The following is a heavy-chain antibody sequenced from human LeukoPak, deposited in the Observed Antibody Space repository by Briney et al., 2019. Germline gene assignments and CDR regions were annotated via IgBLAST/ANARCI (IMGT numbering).Heavy chain of an antibody. V-gene: IGHV1-2*02. J-gene: IGHJ6*03. CDR3: ARSARHCNNGVCFTDYYTDL. Sequence: GASVKVSCKASGYTFTGYYMHWVRQAPGQGLEWMGWINPNSGGTNYAQKFQGRVTMTRDTSISTAYMEMSSLTSDDTAVYYCARSARHCNNGVCFTDYYTDLWGKGTTVIVSS. CDR2: INPNSGGT. D-gene: IGHD2-8*01. CDR1: GYTFTGYY.